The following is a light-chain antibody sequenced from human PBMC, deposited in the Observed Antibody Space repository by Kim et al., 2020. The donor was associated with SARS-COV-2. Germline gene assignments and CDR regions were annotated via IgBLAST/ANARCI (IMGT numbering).Light chain of an antibody. CDR2: D. CDR3: QSYDSNNDWV. V-gene: IGLV6-57*04. CDR1: SGSIASNY. Sequence: NFMLTQPHSVSESPGKTVTISCTRSSGSIASNYVQWYQQRPGSAPTTVIYDHNRFSGSIDSSSNSASLTISGLETEDEADYYCQSYDSNNDWVFGGGTKLTVL. J-gene: IGLJ3*02.